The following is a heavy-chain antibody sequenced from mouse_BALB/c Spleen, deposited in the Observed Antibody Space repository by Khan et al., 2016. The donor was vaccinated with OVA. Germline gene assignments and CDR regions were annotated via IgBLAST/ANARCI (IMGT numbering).Heavy chain of an antibody. CDR2: MISSGYT. V-gene: IGHV3-8*02. J-gene: IGHJ3*01. CDR1: GDSISSGY. Sequence: EVQLQESGPSLVQPSQTLSLTCSDTGDSISSGYWSWIRKFPGNKLEYMGYMISSGYTYYNPSLKSRISITRHTSKNQYYLQLNSVTTEDTATYDCARSTYRYAFAYWGQGTLVTVSA. D-gene: IGHD2-14*01. CDR3: ARSTYRYAFAY.